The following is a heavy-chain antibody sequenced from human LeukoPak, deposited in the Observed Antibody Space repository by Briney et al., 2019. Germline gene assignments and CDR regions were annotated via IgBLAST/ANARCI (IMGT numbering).Heavy chain of an antibody. D-gene: IGHD6-13*01. CDR3: ARDRVAAAGNLYYLDY. Sequence: SQTLSLTCTVSGGSISSGGYYWSWIRQPPGKGLEWIGYIYHSGSTYYNPSLKSRVTISVDRSKNQFSLKLSSVTAADTAVYYCARDRVAAAGNLYYLDYWGQGTLVTVSS. J-gene: IGHJ4*02. V-gene: IGHV4-30-2*01. CDR2: IYHSGST. CDR1: GGSISSGGYY.